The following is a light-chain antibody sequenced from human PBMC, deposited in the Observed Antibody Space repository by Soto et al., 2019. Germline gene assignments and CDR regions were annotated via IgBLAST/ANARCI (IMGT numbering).Light chain of an antibody. CDR3: QQYGGSPQT. Sequence: EIVLAQSPGTLSLSPGERATISCRASQSVSSYLAWYQQKPGQAPRLLIYGASRRATGIPDRFSASGSGTDFTLSISRLEPGDFAVYYCQQYGGSPQTFGHGTRVELK. V-gene: IGKV3-20*01. CDR1: QSVSSY. CDR2: GAS. J-gene: IGKJ1*01.